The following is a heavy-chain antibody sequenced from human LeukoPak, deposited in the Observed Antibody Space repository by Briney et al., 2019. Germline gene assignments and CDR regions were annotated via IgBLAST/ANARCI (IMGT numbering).Heavy chain of an antibody. J-gene: IGHJ3*02. V-gene: IGHV3-30*18. CDR2: ISYDGSNK. Sequence: GGSLRLSCAASGFTFSSYGMHWVRQAPGKGLEWVAVISYDGSNKYYADSVKGRFTISRDNSKNTLYLQMNSLRAEDTAVYYCAKDASGSHGAFDIWGRGTMVTVSS. CDR3: AKDASGSHGAFDI. CDR1: GFTFSSYG. D-gene: IGHD3-22*01.